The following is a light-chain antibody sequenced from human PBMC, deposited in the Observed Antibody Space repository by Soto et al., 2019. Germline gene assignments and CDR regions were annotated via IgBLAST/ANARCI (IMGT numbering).Light chain of an antibody. CDR2: AAS. Sequence: DIQMTQSPSSLSESVGDRVTITCRASQSISSYLFWYQQKPGKAPKLLIYAASSLQSGVPSRFSGSGSGTDFTLTIISLQPEDFATYYCHQSYSTPPWTFGQGTKVDI. V-gene: IGKV1-39*01. CDR3: HQSYSTPPWT. CDR1: QSISSY. J-gene: IGKJ1*01.